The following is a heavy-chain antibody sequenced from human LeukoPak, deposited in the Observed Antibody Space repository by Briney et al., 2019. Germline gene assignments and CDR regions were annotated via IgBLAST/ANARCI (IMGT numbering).Heavy chain of an antibody. J-gene: IGHJ4*02. V-gene: IGHV4-39*07. CDR2: IYHRGST. Sequence: PAETLSLTCTLSGDSISSSSYYWGWIRQPPGKGLEWIRSIYHRGSTYYNLSLKSRVTMSVDTSKNQFSLKLSSVTAADTAVYYCARARYSSSCYFDYWGQGTLVTASS. D-gene: IGHD6-6*01. CDR1: GDSISSSSYY. CDR3: ARARYSSSCYFDY.